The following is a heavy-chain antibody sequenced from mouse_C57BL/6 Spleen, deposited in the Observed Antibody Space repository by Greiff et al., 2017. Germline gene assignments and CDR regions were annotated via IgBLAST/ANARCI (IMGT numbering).Heavy chain of an antibody. CDR2: INPNNGGT. Sequence: EVQLQQPGPELVKPGASVKISCKASGYTFTDYYMNWVKQSHGKSLEWIGDINPNNGGTSYNQKFKGKATLTVDKSSSTAYMELRSLTSEDSAVYYCARRGVLRYYFDYWGQGTTLTVSS. CDR1: GYTFTDYY. V-gene: IGHV1-26*01. J-gene: IGHJ2*01. D-gene: IGHD1-1*01. CDR3: ARRGVLRYYFDY.